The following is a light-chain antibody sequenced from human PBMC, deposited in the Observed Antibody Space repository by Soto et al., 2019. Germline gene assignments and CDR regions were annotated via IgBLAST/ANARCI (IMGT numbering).Light chain of an antibody. CDR2: DVS. CDR1: SSDVGGYNY. J-gene: IGLJ2*01. V-gene: IGLV2-11*01. Sequence: HCVLTQPRSVSGSPGQSVTISCTGTSSDVGGYNYVSWYQQHPGKAPKLMIYDVSKRPSGVPDRFSGSKSGNTASLTISGLQAEDEADYYCCSYAGSYSHVVFGGGTKLTVL. CDR3: CSYAGSYSHVV.